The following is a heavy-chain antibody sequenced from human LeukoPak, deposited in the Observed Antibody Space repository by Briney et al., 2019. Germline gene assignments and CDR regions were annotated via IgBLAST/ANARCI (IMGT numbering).Heavy chain of an antibody. V-gene: IGHV3-7*01. D-gene: IGHD6-13*01. J-gene: IGHJ6*03. CDR3: ARTTSSWYGYYYYYMDV. CDR2: IKQDGSEK. CDR1: GFTFSSYW. Sequence: GGSLRLSCAASGFTFSSYWMSWVRQAPGKGLEWVANIKQDGSEKYYVDSGKGRFTISRDNAKNSLYLQMNSLRAEDTAVYYCARTTSSWYGYYYYYMDVWGKGTTVTISS.